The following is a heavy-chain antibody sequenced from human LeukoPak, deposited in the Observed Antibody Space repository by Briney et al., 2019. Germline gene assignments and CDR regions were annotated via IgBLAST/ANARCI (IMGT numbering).Heavy chain of an antibody. V-gene: IGHV3-21*01. CDR2: INSDSRSI. D-gene: IGHD3-10*01. CDR3: VTEIPSGSYAPDY. J-gene: IGHJ4*02. Sequence: GGSLRLSCAASGFSFSRHSMNWVRQAPGKGLEWVSYINSDSRSISYADSVKGRFTISRDNAKNSLYLQMNSLRAEDTAVYYCVTEIPSGSYAPDYWGQGTLVTVSS. CDR1: GFSFSRHS.